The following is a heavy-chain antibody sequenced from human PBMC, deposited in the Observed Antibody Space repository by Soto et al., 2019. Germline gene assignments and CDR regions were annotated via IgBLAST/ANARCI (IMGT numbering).Heavy chain of an antibody. CDR3: ARGRTMSYCTNGVCYSNWFDP. CDR1: GYTFTGYY. CDR2: INPNSGGT. J-gene: IGHJ5*02. D-gene: IGHD2-8*01. Sequence: ASVKVFCKASGYTFTGYYMHWVRQAPGQGLEWMGWINPNSGGTNYAQKFQGWVTMTRDTSISTAYMELSRLRSDDTAVYYCARGRTMSYCTNGVCYSNWFDPWGQGTLVTVSS. V-gene: IGHV1-2*04.